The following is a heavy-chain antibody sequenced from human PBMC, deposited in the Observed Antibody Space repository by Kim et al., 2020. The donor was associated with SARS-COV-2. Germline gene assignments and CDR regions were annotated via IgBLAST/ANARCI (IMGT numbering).Heavy chain of an antibody. Sequence: GESLKISCKGSGYSFTSYWISWVRQMPGKGLEWMGRIDPSDSYTNYSPSFQGHVTISADKSISTAYLQWSSLKASDTAMYYCARGLPDDYGDFRPFDYWGQGTLVTVSS. CDR2: IDPSDSYT. D-gene: IGHD4-17*01. V-gene: IGHV5-10-1*01. CDR1: GYSFTSYW. J-gene: IGHJ4*02. CDR3: ARGLPDDYGDFRPFDY.